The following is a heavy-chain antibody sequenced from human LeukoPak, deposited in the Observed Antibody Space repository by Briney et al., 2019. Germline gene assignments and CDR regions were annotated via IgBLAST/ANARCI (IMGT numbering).Heavy chain of an antibody. Sequence: GGSLSLSCATSGFTFNNYAMHWVRQAPGKGLEWMAVISCDGSNKYYADSVKGRFTISRDNSKNTVYLQMNSLRTEDTAVYFCTRGLSLYHFDYWGQGTLVTVSS. J-gene: IGHJ4*02. D-gene: IGHD3-16*02. V-gene: IGHV3-30*04. CDR1: GFTFNNYA. CDR2: ISCDGSNK. CDR3: TRGLSLYHFDY.